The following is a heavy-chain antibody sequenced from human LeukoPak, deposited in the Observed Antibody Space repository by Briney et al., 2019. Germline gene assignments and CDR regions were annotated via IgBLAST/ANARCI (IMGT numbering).Heavy chain of an antibody. CDR1: GFTFNIYW. D-gene: IGHD3-22*01. J-gene: IGHJ4*02. CDR3: AKDQASDYYDSSGYPLHFDY. V-gene: IGHV3-23*01. CDR2: ISGRGVST. Sequence: GGSLRLSCAASGFTFNIYWMSWVRQAPGKGLEWVSTISGRGVSTYSADSVKGRFTISRDNSKNTLYLQMYSLRAEDTAVYFCAKDQASDYYDSSGYPLHFDYWGQGTLVTVSS.